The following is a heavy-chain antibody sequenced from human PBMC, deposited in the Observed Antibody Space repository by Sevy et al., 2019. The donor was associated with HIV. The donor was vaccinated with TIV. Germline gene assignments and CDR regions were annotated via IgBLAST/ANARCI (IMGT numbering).Heavy chain of an antibody. D-gene: IGHD6-19*01. CDR2: ISGSGGST. J-gene: IGHJ4*02. CDR1: GFTFSSYA. Sequence: GGSLRLSCAASGFTFSSYAMSWVRQAPGKGLEWVSAISGSGGSTYYAYSVKGRFTISRDNSKNTLYLQMNSLRAEDTAVYYCAKDPAIRGYSSGLPIDYWGQGTLVTVSS. V-gene: IGHV3-23*01. CDR3: AKDPAIRGYSSGLPIDY.